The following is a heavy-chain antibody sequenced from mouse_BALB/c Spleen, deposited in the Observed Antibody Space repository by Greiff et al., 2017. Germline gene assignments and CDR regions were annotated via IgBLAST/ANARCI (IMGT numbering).Heavy chain of an antibody. D-gene: IGHD3-2*01. CDR1: GFTFSSYA. J-gene: IGHJ3*01. CDR2: ISSGGSYT. Sequence: DVKLVESGGGLVKPGGSLKLSCAASGFTFSSYAMSWVRQSPEKRLEWVAEISSGGSYTYYPDTVTGRFTISRDNAKNTLYLEMSSLRSEDTAMYYCARDQGQLGLPAWFAYWGQGTLVTVSA. V-gene: IGHV5-9-4*01. CDR3: ARDQGQLGLPAWFAY.